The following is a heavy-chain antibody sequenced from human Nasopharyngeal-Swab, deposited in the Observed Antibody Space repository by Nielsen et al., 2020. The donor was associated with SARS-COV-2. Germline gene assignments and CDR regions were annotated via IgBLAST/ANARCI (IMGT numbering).Heavy chain of an antibody. V-gene: IGHV4-39*01. CDR3: ATLSSSWYEYYFDY. J-gene: IGHJ4*02. Sequence: ESLKISCTVSGGSISSSTYYWAWIRQPPGKGLEWIGSIYYGGSTYYNPSLKSRVTISVDTSKNRFSLKLSSVTAADTAVYYCATLSSSWYEYYFDYWGQGTLVTVSS. D-gene: IGHD6-13*01. CDR2: IYYGGST. CDR1: GGSISSSTYY.